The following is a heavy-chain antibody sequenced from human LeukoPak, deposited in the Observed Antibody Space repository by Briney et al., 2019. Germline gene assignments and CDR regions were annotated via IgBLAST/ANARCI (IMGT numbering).Heavy chain of an antibody. CDR2: IYYSGST. J-gene: IGHJ4*02. V-gene: IGHV4-61*01. CDR3: AREASSGSYYSTYYFDY. D-gene: IGHD3-10*01. Sequence: PSETLSLTCTVSGGSVNSGNYYWTWIRQPPGKGLEWIGYIYYSGSTNYNPSLKSRVTISVDTSKNQFSLKLSSVTAADTAVYYCAREASSGSYYSTYYFDYWGQGTLVTVSS. CDR1: GGSVNSGNYY.